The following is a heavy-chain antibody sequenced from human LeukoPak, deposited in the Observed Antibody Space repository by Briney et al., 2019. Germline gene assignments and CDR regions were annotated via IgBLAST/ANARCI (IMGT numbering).Heavy chain of an antibody. CDR3: ARDRAVTTGVSGFDY. D-gene: IGHD4-17*01. CDR1: GGSFSGYY. V-gene: IGHV4-34*01. Sequence: PSETLSLTCAVYGGSFSGYYWSWIRQPPGKGLEWIGEINHSGSTNYNPSLKSRVTISVDTSKNQFSLKLSSVTAADTAVYYCARDRAVTTGVSGFDYWGQGTLVTVSS. CDR2: INHSGST. J-gene: IGHJ4*02.